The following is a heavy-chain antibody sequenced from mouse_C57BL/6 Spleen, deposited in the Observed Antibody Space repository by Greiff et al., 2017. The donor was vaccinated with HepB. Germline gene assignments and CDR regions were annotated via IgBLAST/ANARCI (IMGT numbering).Heavy chain of an antibody. CDR3: ARSLLPYAMDY. CDR2: INPGSGGT. Sequence: QVQLQQSGAELVRPGTSVKVSCKASGYAFTNYLIEWVKQRPGQGLEWIGVINPGSGGTNYNEKFKGKATLTADKSSSTAYMQLSSLTSEDSAVYFCARSLLPYAMDYWGQGTSVTVSS. CDR1: GYAFTNYL. V-gene: IGHV1-54*01. J-gene: IGHJ4*01. D-gene: IGHD1-1*01.